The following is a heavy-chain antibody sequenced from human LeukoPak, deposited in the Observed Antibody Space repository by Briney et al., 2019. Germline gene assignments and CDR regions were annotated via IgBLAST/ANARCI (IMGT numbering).Heavy chain of an antibody. CDR2: IYHSGST. CDR1: GGSISSSNW. D-gene: IGHD3-22*01. Sequence: SGTLSLTCAVSGGSISSSNWRSWVRQPPGKGLEWIGEIYHSGSTNYNPSLKSRVTISVDKSKNQFSLKLSSVTAADTAVYYCARGGGKYYYDSSGYSTWGQGALVTVSS. J-gene: IGHJ5*02. CDR3: ARGGGKYYYDSSGYST. V-gene: IGHV4-4*02.